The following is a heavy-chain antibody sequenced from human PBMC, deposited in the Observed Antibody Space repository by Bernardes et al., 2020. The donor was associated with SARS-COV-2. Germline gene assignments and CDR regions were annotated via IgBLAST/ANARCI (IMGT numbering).Heavy chain of an antibody. CDR3: ARHGAGTSFYNWFDP. CDR2: FHQSGST. Sequence: SETLYLTCSVSGASNSTIERNYCGWIRQPPGKELEWIGSFHQSGSTYYNPSLKSRVTISADMSKNQFSLELSSVTAADTAVYHCARHGAGTSFYNWFDPWGQGTLVTVSS. CDR1: GASNSTIERNY. V-gene: IGHV4-39*01. D-gene: IGHD1-1*01. J-gene: IGHJ5*02.